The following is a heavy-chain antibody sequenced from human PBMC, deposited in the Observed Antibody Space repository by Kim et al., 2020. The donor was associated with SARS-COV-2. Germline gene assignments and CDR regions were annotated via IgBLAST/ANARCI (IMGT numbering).Heavy chain of an antibody. J-gene: IGHJ6*01. D-gene: IGHD1-1*01. CDR3: STNWNDAHATPRLMDV. V-gene: IGHV5-10-1*01. CDR1: GYSFTSYW. Sequence: GESLKISCKGSGYSFTSYWISWVRQMPGKGLEWMGRIDPSDSYTNYSPSFQGHVTLSAAKPISTAFLQCSSLKASDPALYYCSTNWNDAHATPRLMDVWG. CDR2: IDPSDSYT.